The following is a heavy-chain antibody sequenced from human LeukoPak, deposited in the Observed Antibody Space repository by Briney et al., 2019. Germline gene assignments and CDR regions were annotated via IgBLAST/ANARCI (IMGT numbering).Heavy chain of an antibody. Sequence: SVKVSCKASGGTFSSYAISWVRQAPGQGLEWMGGIIPIFGTANYAQKFQGRVTITADESTSTAYTELSSLRSEDTAVYYCARDPLRPYYYDSSDRLTDAFDIWGQGTMVTVSS. J-gene: IGHJ3*02. CDR3: ARDPLRPYYYDSSDRLTDAFDI. CDR2: IIPIFGTA. CDR1: GGTFSSYA. D-gene: IGHD3-22*01. V-gene: IGHV1-69*01.